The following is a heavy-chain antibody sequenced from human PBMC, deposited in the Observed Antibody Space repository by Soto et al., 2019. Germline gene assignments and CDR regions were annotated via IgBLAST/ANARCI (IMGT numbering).Heavy chain of an antibody. Sequence: QTLSLTCAISGDSVSSNSAACNLIRHSPSRGLEWLGRTYYRSKWYNDYAVSVKSRITINPDTSKNQFSLQLNSVTPEDTAVYYCARNLGRAYSSSGVGVYYYYGMDVWGQGTTVTVSS. V-gene: IGHV6-1*01. D-gene: IGHD6-6*01. CDR3: ARNLGRAYSSSGVGVYYYYGMDV. J-gene: IGHJ6*02. CDR1: GDSVSSNSAA. CDR2: TYYRSKWYN.